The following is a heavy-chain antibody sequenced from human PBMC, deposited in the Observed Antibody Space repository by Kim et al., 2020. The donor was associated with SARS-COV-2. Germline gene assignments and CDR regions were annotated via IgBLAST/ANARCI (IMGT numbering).Heavy chain of an antibody. CDR3: SRGRGGSYSVPFHFYG. V-gene: IGHV4-31*03. D-gene: IGHD3-10*01. CDR2: ISHRGHT. Sequence: SETLSLTCTVSAASISSGSYYWSWIRQLPGKGLECIGYISHRGHTYYSPALKSRATISVDTSQKQFSLNLSSVTAADTAVYYCSRGRGGSYSVPFHFYG. J-gene: IGHJ6*01. CDR1: AASISSGSYY.